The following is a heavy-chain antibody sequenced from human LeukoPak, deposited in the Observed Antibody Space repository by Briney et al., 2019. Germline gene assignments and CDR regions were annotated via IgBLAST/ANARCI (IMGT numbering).Heavy chain of an antibody. CDR3: AREDDGGTIYFDY. D-gene: IGHD3-16*01. Sequence: ASVKVSCKASGYTFTGYYMHWVRQAPGQGLEWMGWINPNSGGTNYAQKFQGRVTMTRDTSISTACMELSRLRSDDTAVYYCAREDDGGTIYFDYWGQGTLVTVSS. CDR2: INPNSGGT. V-gene: IGHV1-2*02. J-gene: IGHJ4*02. CDR1: GYTFTGYY.